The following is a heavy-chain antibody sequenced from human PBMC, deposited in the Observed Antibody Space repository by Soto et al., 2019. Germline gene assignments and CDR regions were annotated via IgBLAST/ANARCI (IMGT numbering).Heavy chain of an antibody. CDR1: GGTLSSLA. CDR3: AREGTGYYYYYGMDV. CDR2: IIPIFGTA. J-gene: IGHJ6*02. D-gene: IGHD3-10*01. V-gene: IGHV1-69*13. Sequence: GASVKVSRQGFGGTLSSLAISRVRPAPGQGLEWMGGIIPIFGTANYAQKFQGRVTITADESTSTAYMELSSLRSEDTAVYYCAREGTGYYYYYGMDVWGQGTTVTVSS.